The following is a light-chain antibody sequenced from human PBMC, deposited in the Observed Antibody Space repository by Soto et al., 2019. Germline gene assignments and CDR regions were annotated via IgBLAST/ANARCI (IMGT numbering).Light chain of an antibody. J-gene: IGLJ2*01. CDR2: GVN. CDR3: SSFGNGNLVI. CDR1: SSDVGFYNY. Sequence: QSALTQPPSASGSPGQSVTISCTGTSSDVGFYNYVSWFQHHPGKAPKLIIFGVNRRPSGVPDRFSGSKSDNTASLTVSGLQTEDEANYYCSSFGNGNLVIFGGGTKLTVL. V-gene: IGLV2-8*01.